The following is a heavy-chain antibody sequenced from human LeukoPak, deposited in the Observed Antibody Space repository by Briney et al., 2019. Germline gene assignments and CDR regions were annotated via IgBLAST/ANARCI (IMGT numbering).Heavy chain of an antibody. CDR2: IHSNGGNT. CDR3: AKSYFGSGSYYSG. CDR1: GFTFNSYG. Sequence: PGGSLRLSCAASGFTFNSYGMSWVRQAPGKGLEWVSVIHSNGGNTYYADSVKGRFTISRDNSKNTLYLQMNSLRAEDTAVYYCAKSYFGSGSYYSGWGQGILVTVSS. D-gene: IGHD3-10*01. J-gene: IGHJ4*02. V-gene: IGHV3-23*01.